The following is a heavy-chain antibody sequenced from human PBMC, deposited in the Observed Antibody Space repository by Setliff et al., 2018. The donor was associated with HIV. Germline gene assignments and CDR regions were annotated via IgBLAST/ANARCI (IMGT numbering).Heavy chain of an antibody. CDR1: DSGTYY. CDR3: ARVSCSSWYSIPQYYYYSMDV. D-gene: IGHD6-13*01. Sequence: SETLSLTCTVSDSGTYYWSWIRQPAGKGLEWIGRVSSRGDTNHNPSLKSRVTMSVDTSKNQFSLKLTSVTAADTAVYYCARVSCSSWYSIPQYYYYSMDVWGNGTTVTVSS. V-gene: IGHV4-4*07. J-gene: IGHJ6*03. CDR2: VSSRGDT.